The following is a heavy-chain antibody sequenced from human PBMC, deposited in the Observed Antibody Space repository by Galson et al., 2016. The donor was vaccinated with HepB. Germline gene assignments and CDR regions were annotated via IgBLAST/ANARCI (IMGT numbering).Heavy chain of an antibody. CDR3: AQDRQSGSTIRFFGH. CDR2: ITWDSAPL. D-gene: IGHD5/OR15-5a*01. Sequence: SLRLSCAASGFTFEDHGMHWVRQAPGKGLEWVSGITWDSAPLGYADSVKGRFTISRDNAANSLYLEMTSLRVEDTALYFCAQDRQSGSTIRFFGHWAQGFLVAVSS. V-gene: IGHV3-9*01. J-gene: IGHJ4*02. CDR1: GFTFEDHG.